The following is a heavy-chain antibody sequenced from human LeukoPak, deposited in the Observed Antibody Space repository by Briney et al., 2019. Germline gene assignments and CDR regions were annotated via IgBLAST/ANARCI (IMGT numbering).Heavy chain of an antibody. Sequence: GESLKSSCKDSGYSFTSYWIGWVRQMPGKGLGWMGIIYPGDSDTRYSPSFQGQVTISADKSTSTAYLQWSSLKASDTAMYYCARHFYGQENDAFDIWGQGTMVTVSS. CDR1: GYSFTSYW. J-gene: IGHJ3*02. CDR3: ARHFYGQENDAFDI. D-gene: IGHD2/OR15-2a*01. V-gene: IGHV5-51*01. CDR2: IYPGDSDT.